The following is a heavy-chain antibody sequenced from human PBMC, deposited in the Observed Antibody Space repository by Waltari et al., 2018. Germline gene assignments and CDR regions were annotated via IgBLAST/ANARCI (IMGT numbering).Heavy chain of an antibody. CDR1: GGSLSGYY. CDR2: INYSGST. CDR3: ARGRGNWNYRGWFDP. Sequence: QVQVQQWGAGLLKPSETLSLTCAVYGGSLSGYYWSWLRQSPGKGLEWIGEINYSGSTNYNSSLKSRVITSVDTSKNQVSLRLSSVTAADTAVYYCARGRGNWNYRGWFDPWGQGTLVIVSS. V-gene: IGHV4-34*01. D-gene: IGHD1-7*01. J-gene: IGHJ5*02.